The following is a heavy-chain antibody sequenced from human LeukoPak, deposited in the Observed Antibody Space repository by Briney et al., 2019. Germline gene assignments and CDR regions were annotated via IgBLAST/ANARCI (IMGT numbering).Heavy chain of an antibody. D-gene: IGHD6-13*01. CDR2: ISAYNGNT. J-gene: IGHJ6*02. CDR3: ARDLVAAAGKDYYYYYGMDV. Sequence: ASVKVSCKASGYTFTSYGISWVRQAPGQGLEWMGWISAYNGNTNYAQKLQGRVTMTTDTSTSTAYMELRSLRSDDTAVYYCARDLVAAAGKDYYYYYGMDVWGQGTTVTVSS. CDR1: GYTFTSYG. V-gene: IGHV1-18*01.